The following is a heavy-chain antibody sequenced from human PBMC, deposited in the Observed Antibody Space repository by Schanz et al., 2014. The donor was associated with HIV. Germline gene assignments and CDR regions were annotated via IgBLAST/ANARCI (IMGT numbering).Heavy chain of an antibody. CDR2: IKEDGIEK. V-gene: IGHV3-7*01. Sequence: DVQLVESGGSLVQPGGSLRLSCAASGFRCRSYWMSWVRQAPGKGLEWVANIKEDGIEKYYVDSVKGRFTIPRDNAKNSLYLNMYSLRAEDTAVYFCAKSNGGDTAVVQYYFDYWGQGTLVSVSS. J-gene: IGHJ4*02. CDR3: AKSNGGDTAVVQYYFDY. CDR1: GFRCRSYW. D-gene: IGHD5-18*01.